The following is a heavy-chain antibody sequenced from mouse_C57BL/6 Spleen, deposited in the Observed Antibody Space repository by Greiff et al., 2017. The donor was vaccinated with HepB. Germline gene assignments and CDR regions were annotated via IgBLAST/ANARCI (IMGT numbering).Heavy chain of an antibody. V-gene: IGHV1-19*01. CDR2: INPYNGGT. Sequence: EVQGVESGPVLVKPGASVKMSCKASGYTFTDYYMNWVKQSHGKSLEWIGVINPYNGGTSYNQKFKGKATLTVDKSSSTAYMELNSLTSEDSAVYYCARSDDYDGFAYWGQGTLVTVSA. J-gene: IGHJ3*01. CDR3: ARSDDYDGFAY. D-gene: IGHD2-4*01. CDR1: GYTFTDYY.